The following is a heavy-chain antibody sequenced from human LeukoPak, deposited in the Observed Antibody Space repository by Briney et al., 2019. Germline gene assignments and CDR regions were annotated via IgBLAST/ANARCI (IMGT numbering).Heavy chain of an antibody. V-gene: IGHV4-61*01. J-gene: IGHJ3*02. D-gene: IGHD3-22*01. CDR3: ARGYFDSSGYYYLDAFDI. CDR2: IYYSGST. CDR1: GGSISGSSYY. Sequence: SETLSLTCTVSGGSISGSSYYWSWIRQPPGKGLEWIGYIYYSGSTNYNPSLKSRVTISVDTSKNQFSLKLSSVTAADTAVYYCARGYFDSSGYYYLDAFDIWGQGTMVTVSS.